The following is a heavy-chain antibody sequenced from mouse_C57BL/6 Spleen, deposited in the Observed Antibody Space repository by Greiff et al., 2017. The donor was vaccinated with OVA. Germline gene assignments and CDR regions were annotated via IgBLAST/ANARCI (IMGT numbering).Heavy chain of an antibody. V-gene: IGHV1-82*01. CDR2: IYPGDGDT. CDR1: GYAFSSSW. CDR3: AIAYYYGSSDFDY. J-gene: IGHJ2*01. D-gene: IGHD1-1*01. Sequence: VKLQESGPELVKPGASVKISCKASGYAFSSSWMNWVKQRPGKGLEWIGRIYPGDGDTNYNGKFKGKATLTADKSSSTAYMQLSSLTSEDSAVYFCAIAYYYGSSDFDYWGQGTTLTVSS.